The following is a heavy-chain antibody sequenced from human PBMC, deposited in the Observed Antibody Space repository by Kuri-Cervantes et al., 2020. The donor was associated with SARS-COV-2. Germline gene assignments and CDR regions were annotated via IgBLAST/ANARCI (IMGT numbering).Heavy chain of an antibody. CDR1: GGSISSYY. V-gene: IGHV4-59*12. CDR2: IYYSGST. Sequence: SETLSLTCTVSGGSISSYYWSWIRQPPGKGLEWIGYIYYSGSTNYNPSLKSRVTISVDTSKNQFSLKLSSVTAADTAVYYCARDRSGFLEWPHEDYYYMDVWGKGTTVTVSS. D-gene: IGHD3-3*01. CDR3: ARDRSGFLEWPHEDYYYMDV. J-gene: IGHJ6*03.